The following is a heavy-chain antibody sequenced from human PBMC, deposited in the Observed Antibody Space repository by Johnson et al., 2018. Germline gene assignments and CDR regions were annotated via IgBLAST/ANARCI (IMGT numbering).Heavy chain of an antibody. J-gene: IGHJ6*02. Sequence: QVQLVQSGGGVVQPGRSLRLSCAASGFTFSSYGMHWVRQAPGKGLEWVAVISYDGSNKYYADSVKGRFTISRDNSKNTLYLQMNSLRAEDTAVYYCAKVYYYSSCYCYFDYYYGMDVWGQGTTVTVSS. CDR2: ISYDGSNK. CDR3: AKVYYYSSCYCYFDYYYGMDV. D-gene: IGHD3-22*01. V-gene: IGHV3-30*18. CDR1: GFTFSSYG.